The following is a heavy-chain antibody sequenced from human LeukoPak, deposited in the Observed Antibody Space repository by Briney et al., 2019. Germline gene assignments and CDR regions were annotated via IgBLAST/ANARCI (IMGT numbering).Heavy chain of an antibody. D-gene: IGHD6-6*01. CDR1: GGSISSYY. V-gene: IGHV4-59*01. J-gene: IGHJ4*02. CDR2: ICYSGST. Sequence: SETLSLTCTVSGGSISSYYWSWIRQPPGKGLEWIGYICYSGSTNYNPSLKSRVTISVDTSKNQFSLKLSSVTAADTAVYYCARDHYGSSSALDYWGQGTLVTVSS. CDR3: ARDHYGSSSALDY.